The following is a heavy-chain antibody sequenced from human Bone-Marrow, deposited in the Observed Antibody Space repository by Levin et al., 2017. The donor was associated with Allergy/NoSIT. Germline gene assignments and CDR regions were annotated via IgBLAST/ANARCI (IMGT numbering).Heavy chain of an antibody. D-gene: IGHD3-16*01. CDR1: GYTFTSYD. J-gene: IGHJ5*02. CDR2: MNPNSGNT. CDR3: ARGNRDYVRAHAGHGFDP. Sequence: ASVKVSCKASGYTFTSYDINWVRQATGQGLEWMGWMNPNSGNTGYAQKFQGRVTMTRNTSISTAYMELSSLRSEDTAVYYCARGNRDYVRAHAGHGFDPWGQGTLVTVSS. V-gene: IGHV1-8*01.